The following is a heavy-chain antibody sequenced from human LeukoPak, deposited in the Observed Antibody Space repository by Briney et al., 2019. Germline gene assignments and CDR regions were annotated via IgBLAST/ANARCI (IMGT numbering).Heavy chain of an antibody. CDR2: ISGSGGST. D-gene: IGHD6-19*01. Sequence: GGSLRLSFAASGFTFSSYAMSWVRQAPGKGLEWVSAISGSGGSTYYADSVKGRFTISRDNSKNTLYLQMNSLRAEDTAVYYCAKDRGIAVAGGAYYSDYWGQGTLVTVSS. V-gene: IGHV3-23*01. J-gene: IGHJ4*02. CDR3: AKDRGIAVAGGAYYSDY. CDR1: GFTFSSYA.